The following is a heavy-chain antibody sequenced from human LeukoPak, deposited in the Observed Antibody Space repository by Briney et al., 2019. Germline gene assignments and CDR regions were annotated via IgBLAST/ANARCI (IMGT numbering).Heavy chain of an antibody. J-gene: IGHJ6*03. Sequence: ASVKVSCKASGYTFTSSYMHWVRQAPGQGLEWMGIINPSGGSTSYAQKFQGRVTMTRDTSTSTVYMELSSLGSEDTAVYYCARDPYCSSTSCYGYYMDVWGKGTTVTVSS. D-gene: IGHD2-2*01. CDR2: INPSGGST. V-gene: IGHV1-46*01. CDR1: GYTFTSSY. CDR3: ARDPYCSSTSCYGYYMDV.